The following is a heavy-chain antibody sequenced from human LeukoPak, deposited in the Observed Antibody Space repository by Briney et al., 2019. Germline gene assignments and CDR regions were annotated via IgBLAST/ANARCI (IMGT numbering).Heavy chain of an antibody. D-gene: IGHD6-19*01. CDR1: GYTFTSYG. V-gene: IGHV1-18*04. CDR2: ISGHNGHT. CDR3: ARGPGIAVAGVFDY. Sequence: GASVKVSCKASGYTFTSYGINWVRQAPGQGLEWMGWISGHNGHTNYVQKMQGRVTMTTDTSTNTAYMELRNLTSDDTAVYYCARGPGIAVAGVFDYWGQGSLPPSPQ. J-gene: IGHJ4*02.